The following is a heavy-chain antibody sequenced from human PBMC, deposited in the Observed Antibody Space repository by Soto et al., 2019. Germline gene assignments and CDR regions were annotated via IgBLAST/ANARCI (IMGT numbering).Heavy chain of an antibody. D-gene: IGHD6-19*01. CDR2: MNPNSGNT. V-gene: IGHV1-8*02. Sequence: GASVKVSCKASGYTFTSYGFSWVRQAPGQGLEWMGWMNPNSGNTGYAQKFQGRVTMTRNTSISTAYMELSSLRSEDTAVYYCARGYSGWNYYYYYGMDVWGQGTTVPVS. J-gene: IGHJ6*02. CDR3: ARGYSGWNYYYYYGMDV. CDR1: GYTFTSYG.